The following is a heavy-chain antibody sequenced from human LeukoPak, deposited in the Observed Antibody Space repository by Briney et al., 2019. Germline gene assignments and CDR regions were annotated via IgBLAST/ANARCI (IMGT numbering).Heavy chain of an antibody. CDR1: GFTFSSYG. Sequence: GGSLRLSCAASGFTFSSYGIHWVRQAPGKGLEWVAVISYDGSNKYYADSVKGRFTISRDNSKNTLYLQMNSLRTEDTAVYYCVKDSGNPGSFDYWGQGTLVTVSS. J-gene: IGHJ4*02. D-gene: IGHD1-26*01. V-gene: IGHV3-30*18. CDR3: VKDSGNPGSFDY. CDR2: ISYDGSNK.